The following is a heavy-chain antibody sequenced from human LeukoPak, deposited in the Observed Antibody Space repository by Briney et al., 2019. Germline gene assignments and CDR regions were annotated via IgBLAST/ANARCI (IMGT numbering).Heavy chain of an antibody. Sequence: SETLSLTCTVSGGSIGSYYWSWIRQPAGKGLEWIGRIYTSGSTNYNPSLKSRVTMSVDTSKNQFSLKLSSVTAADTAVYFCARGPYYASGSYPFDYWGQGTLVTVSS. D-gene: IGHD3-10*01. CDR2: IYTSGST. CDR1: GGSIGSYY. V-gene: IGHV4-4*07. J-gene: IGHJ4*02. CDR3: ARGPYYASGSYPFDY.